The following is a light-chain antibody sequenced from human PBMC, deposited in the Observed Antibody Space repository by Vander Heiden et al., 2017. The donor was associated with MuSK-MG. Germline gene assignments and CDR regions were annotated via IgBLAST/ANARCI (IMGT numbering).Light chain of an antibody. CDR2: GNI. V-gene: IGLV1-40*01. J-gene: IGLJ1*01. CDR1: SSNIGAGYD. CDR3: QSYDSSLTSV. Sequence: QSFLTQPPSVSGAPGQRVTISCTGSSSNIGAGYDVHWYQQLPGTAPKLLIYGNINRPSGVPDRCSGSKSGTSASLAITGLQAEDEADYYCQSYDSSLTSVFGTGTKVTVL.